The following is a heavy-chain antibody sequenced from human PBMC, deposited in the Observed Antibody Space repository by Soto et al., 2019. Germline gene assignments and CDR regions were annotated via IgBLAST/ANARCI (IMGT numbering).Heavy chain of an antibody. Sequence: QVPLVESGGGVVQPGRSLRLSCAASGFTFSSYGMHWVRQAPGKGLEWVAGIWYDGSNKYYADSVKGRFTISRDNSKNTLYLQMNSLRAEDTAVYYCARVPITMVRGVRIYYYYGMDVWGQGTTVTVSS. CDR2: IWYDGSNK. D-gene: IGHD3-10*01. V-gene: IGHV3-33*01. CDR3: ARVPITMVRGVRIYYYYGMDV. J-gene: IGHJ6*02. CDR1: GFTFSSYG.